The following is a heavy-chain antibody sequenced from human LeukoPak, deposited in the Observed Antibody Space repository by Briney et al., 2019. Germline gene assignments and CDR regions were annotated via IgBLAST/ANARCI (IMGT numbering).Heavy chain of an antibody. CDR2: INHSGST. CDR3: ASGGDFYGSGIDY. J-gene: IGHJ4*02. V-gene: IGHV4-34*01. CDR1: GGSFSGYY. D-gene: IGHD3-10*01. Sequence: SETLSLTCAVYGGSFSGYYWSWIRQPPGKGLEWIGEINHSGSTNYNPSLKSRVTISVDTSKNQFSLKLSSVTAADTAVYYCASGGDFYGSGIDYWGQGTLVTVSS.